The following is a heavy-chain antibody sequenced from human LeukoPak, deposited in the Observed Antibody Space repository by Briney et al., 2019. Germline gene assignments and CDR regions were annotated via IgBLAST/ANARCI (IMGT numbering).Heavy chain of an antibody. Sequence: SETLSLTCTVSGGSISSGDYYWSWIRQPPGKGLEWIGYIYYSGSTYYNPSLKSRVIISVDTSKNQFSLKLSSVTAADTAVYYCASLLGYCSGGSCFLDYWGQGTLVTVSS. CDR1: GGSISSGDYY. CDR2: IYYSGST. CDR3: ASLLGYCSGGSCFLDY. D-gene: IGHD2-15*01. J-gene: IGHJ4*02. V-gene: IGHV4-30-4*01.